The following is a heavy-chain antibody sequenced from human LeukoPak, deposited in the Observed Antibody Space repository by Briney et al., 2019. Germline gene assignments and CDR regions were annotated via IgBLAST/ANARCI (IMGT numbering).Heavy chain of an antibody. CDR1: GGSFSGYY. Sequence: SETLSLTCAVYGGSFSGYYWSWIRQPPGKGLEWIGEINHSGSTNYNPSLKRRVTISLDTSKNQFSLKLSSVTAADTAVYYCARGLRGIVVVPAAIGRKSIAANLYYFDYWGQGTLVTVSS. D-gene: IGHD2-2*02. CDR3: ARGLRGIVVVPAAIGRKSIAANLYYFDY. CDR2: INHSGST. J-gene: IGHJ4*02. V-gene: IGHV4-34*01.